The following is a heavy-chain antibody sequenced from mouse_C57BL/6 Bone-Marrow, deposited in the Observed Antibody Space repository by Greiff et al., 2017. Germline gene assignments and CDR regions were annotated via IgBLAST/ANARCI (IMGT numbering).Heavy chain of an antibody. CDR1: GYTFTSYW. CDR2: IDPSDSYT. CDR3: ARYQITTVVDWYFDV. Sequence: QSCKASGYTFTSYWMHWVKQRPGQGLEWIGEIDPSDSYTNYNQKFKGKSTLTVDKSSSTAYMQLSSLTSEDSAVYYCARYQITTVVDWYFDVWGTGTTVTVSS. V-gene: IGHV1-69*01. J-gene: IGHJ1*03. D-gene: IGHD1-1*01.